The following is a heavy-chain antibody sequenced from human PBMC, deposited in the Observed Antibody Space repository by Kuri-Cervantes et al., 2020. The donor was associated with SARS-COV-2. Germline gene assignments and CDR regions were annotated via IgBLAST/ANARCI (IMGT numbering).Heavy chain of an antibody. D-gene: IGHD3-10*01. CDR1: GGSISSSRYY. J-gene: IGHJ4*02. V-gene: IGHV4-39*01. Sequence: SETLSLTCTPSGGSISSSRYYWGWIRQPPGKGLEWIGSIYYNGSTYYNPSLKSRVTISADTSKNQLSLKLSSVTAADTAVYYCATQRRGNYWGQGTLVTVSS. CDR2: IYYNGST. CDR3: ATQRRGNY.